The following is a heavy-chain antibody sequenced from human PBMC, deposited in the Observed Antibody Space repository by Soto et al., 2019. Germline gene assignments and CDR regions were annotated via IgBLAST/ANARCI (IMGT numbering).Heavy chain of an antibody. Sequence: ASVKVSCKVSGYTLTELSMHWVRQAPGKGLEWMGGFDPEDGETIYAQKFQGRVTMTEDTSTDTAYMELSSLRSEDTAVYYCATVVPAAMSPWFDPWGQGTLVTVSS. CDR2: FDPEDGET. D-gene: IGHD2-2*01. CDR1: GYTLTELS. V-gene: IGHV1-24*01. J-gene: IGHJ5*02. CDR3: ATVVPAAMSPWFDP.